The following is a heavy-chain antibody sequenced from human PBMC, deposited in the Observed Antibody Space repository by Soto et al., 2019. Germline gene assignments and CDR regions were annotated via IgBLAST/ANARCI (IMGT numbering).Heavy chain of an antibody. D-gene: IGHD4-17*01. CDR3: ARRLYGDYDY. Sequence: QAQLVQSGAEVKEPGASVKVSCKASGYSFTTSGITWVGQAPGQGLEWMGWISTYNGNTNYAQKLQDRVTLTTDTSTSTAYMELRSLTSDDTAVYYCARRLYGDYDYWGQGTLVTVSS. CDR1: GYSFTTSG. J-gene: IGHJ4*02. CDR2: ISTYNGNT. V-gene: IGHV1-18*01.